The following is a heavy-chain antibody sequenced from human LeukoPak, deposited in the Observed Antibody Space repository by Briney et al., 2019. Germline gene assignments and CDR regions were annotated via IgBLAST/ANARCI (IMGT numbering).Heavy chain of an antibody. J-gene: IGHJ5*02. CDR2: IYPGDSDT. Sequence: GESLKISCKISGYKLTNNWIGWVRQMPGKGLEWMGIIYPGDSDTRYSPSFQGQVTISADKSISTAYLQWSSLKASDTAMYYCAIQCTNGVWGVGGNYNWFDPWGQGTLVTVSS. V-gene: IGHV5-51*01. CDR3: AIQCTNGVWGVGGNYNWFDP. CDR1: GYKLTNNW. D-gene: IGHD2-8*01.